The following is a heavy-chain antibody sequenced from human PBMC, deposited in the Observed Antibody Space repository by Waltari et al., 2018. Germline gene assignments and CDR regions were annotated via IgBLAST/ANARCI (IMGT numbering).Heavy chain of an antibody. V-gene: IGHV3-23*01. D-gene: IGHD2-21*01. CDR1: GFTFSSYA. J-gene: IGHJ4*02. CDR3: AKDFAYCGGDCYPTRLGALDY. CDR2: ISGSGGST. Sequence: EVQLLESGGGLVQPGGSLRLSCAASGFTFSSYAMSWVRQAPGKGLEWVSAISGSGGSTYYADSVKGRFTISRDNSKNTLYLQMNSLRAEDTAVYYCAKDFAYCGGDCYPTRLGALDYWGQGTLVTVSS.